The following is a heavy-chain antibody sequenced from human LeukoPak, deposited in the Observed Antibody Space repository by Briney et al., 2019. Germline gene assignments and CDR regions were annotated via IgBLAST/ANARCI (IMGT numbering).Heavy chain of an antibody. D-gene: IGHD4-17*01. CDR2: FDPEDGET. J-gene: IGHJ3*02. Sequence: GASVKVSFKVSGYTLTEISMHWVRQAPGKGLEWMGGFDPEDGETIYAQKFQGRVTMTEDTSTDTAYMELSSLRSEDTAVYYCATGGADYGDYEDAFDIWGQGTMVTVSS. CDR1: GYTLTEIS. CDR3: ATGGADYGDYEDAFDI. V-gene: IGHV1-24*01.